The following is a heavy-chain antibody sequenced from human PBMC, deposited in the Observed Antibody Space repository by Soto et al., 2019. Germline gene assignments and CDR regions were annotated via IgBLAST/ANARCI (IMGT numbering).Heavy chain of an antibody. CDR2: IIPILGIA. Sequence: QVQLVQSGAEVKKPGSSVKVSCKASGGTFSSYTISWVRQAPGQGLEWMGRIIPILGIANYAQKFQGRVTITADKSTRTAYMELSSLRSEDTAVYYCARDSRYYGSVSNGMDVWGQGTTVTVSS. D-gene: IGHD3-10*01. V-gene: IGHV1-69*08. J-gene: IGHJ6*02. CDR1: GGTFSSYT. CDR3: ARDSRYYGSVSNGMDV.